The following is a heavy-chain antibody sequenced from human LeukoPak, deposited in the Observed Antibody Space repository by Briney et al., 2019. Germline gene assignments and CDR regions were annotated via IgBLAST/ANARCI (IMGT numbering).Heavy chain of an antibody. CDR2: IVVGSGNT. V-gene: IGHV1-58*02. CDR1: GFTFTSSV. J-gene: IGHJ6*03. Sequence: GASVKVSCKASGFTFTSSVMQWVRQARGQRLEWIGWIVVGSGNTNYAQKFQERVTITRDMSTSTAYMELSSLRSEDTAVYYCAAEVGVIPNYYYYYMDVWGKGTTVTVSS. D-gene: IGHD2-21*01. CDR3: AAEVGVIPNYYYYYMDV.